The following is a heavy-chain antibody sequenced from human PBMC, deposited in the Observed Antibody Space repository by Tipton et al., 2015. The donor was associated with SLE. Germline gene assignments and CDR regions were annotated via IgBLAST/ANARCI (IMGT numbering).Heavy chain of an antibody. CDR2: IFLSGDT. CDR1: GASISSGSYF. CDR3: STIGFTLWNSFDP. D-gene: IGHD3-3*01. J-gene: IGHJ5*02. V-gene: IGHV4-61*09. Sequence: TLSLTCTVSGASISSGSYFWCWIRQPAGKGLEWIGHIFLSGDTNYSPSLKSRATISVDTSKDQFTLKINSVTAADTAIYYCSTIGFTLWNSFDPWGQGPRVTLAS.